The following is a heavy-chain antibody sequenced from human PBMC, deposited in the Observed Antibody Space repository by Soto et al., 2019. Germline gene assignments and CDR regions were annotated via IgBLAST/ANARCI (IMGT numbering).Heavy chain of an antibody. CDR2: TRNRVNRFST. CDR1: EISFGDQF. Sequence: VEVEESGGALVLPGGSLRLSCVVSAVSEISFGDQFMDWVRQAPGKGLEWVGRTRNRVNRFSTAYAASVQGRFTISRDDSKNTVYLQMNSPKTEDTAVYYYSRFDPSAKSPDYWGQGTQVAVS. CDR3: SRFDPSAKSPDY. V-gene: IGHV3-72*01. J-gene: IGHJ4*02. D-gene: IGHD3-9*01.